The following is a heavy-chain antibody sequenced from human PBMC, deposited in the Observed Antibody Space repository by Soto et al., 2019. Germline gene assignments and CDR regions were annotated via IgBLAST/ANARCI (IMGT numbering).Heavy chain of an antibody. V-gene: IGHV1-8*01. CDR3: ARGDGFSGYEVLDS. Sequence: QVQLLQAGAEVKKPGASVKVSCKTSGYTFNRYDINWVRQAPGQGLEWMGRMSPNSGNTASAQRFQGRLTMTRDTSATTAYMELISLKSEDTAVYYCARGDGFSGYEVLDSWGQGTLVTVSS. CDR2: MSPNSGNT. CDR1: GYTFNRYD. D-gene: IGHD5-12*01. J-gene: IGHJ4*02.